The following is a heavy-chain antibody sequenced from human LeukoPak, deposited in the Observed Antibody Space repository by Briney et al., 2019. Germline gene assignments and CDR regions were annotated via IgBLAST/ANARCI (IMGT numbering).Heavy chain of an antibody. CDR3: ATHPISGYNFYLHAFDI. D-gene: IGHD5-24*01. V-gene: IGHV1-24*01. Sequence: GASVKVSCKVSGYTLTELSMHWVRQAPGKGLEWMGGFDPEDGETIYAQKFQGSVTMTEDTSTDTAYMELSSLRSEDTAVYYCATHPISGYNFYLHAFDIWGQGTMVTVSS. J-gene: IGHJ3*02. CDR1: GYTLTELS. CDR2: FDPEDGET.